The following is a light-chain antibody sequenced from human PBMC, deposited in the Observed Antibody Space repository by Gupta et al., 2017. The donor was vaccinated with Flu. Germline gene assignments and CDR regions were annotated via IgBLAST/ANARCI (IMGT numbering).Light chain of an antibody. J-gene: IGLJ2*01. CDR3: CSYAGSKDVV. CDR2: EVS. CDR1: SSDVGSYNL. Sequence: TSSDVGSYNLVSWYQQRPGKAPKLMIYEVSKRPSGVSNRFSGSKSGNTASLTISGLQAEDEADYYCCSYAGSKDVVFGGGTKLTVL. V-gene: IGLV2-23*02.